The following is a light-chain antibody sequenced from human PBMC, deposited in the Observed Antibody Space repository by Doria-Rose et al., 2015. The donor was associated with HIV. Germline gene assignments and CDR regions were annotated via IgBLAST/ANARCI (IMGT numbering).Light chain of an antibody. CDR2: KAS. CDR3: QQYNSYSPWT. J-gene: IGKJ2*02. Sequence: TQSPSTLSASVGDSVTITCRASQSITRWLAWYQQKPGKAPKLLNYKASLVESGVPSRFSGSGSGTKFTLTISSLQPDDFATYYCQQYNSYSPWTFGPGTKLEIK. CDR1: QSITRW. V-gene: IGKV1-5*03.